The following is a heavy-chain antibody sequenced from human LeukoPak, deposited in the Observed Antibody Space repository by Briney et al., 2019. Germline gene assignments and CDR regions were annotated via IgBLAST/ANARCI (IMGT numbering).Heavy chain of an antibody. CDR2: IYSGGST. CDR3: ARATLDN. V-gene: IGHV3-53*01. J-gene: IGHJ4*02. Sequence: GGSLRLSCAASGFTVGSTYISWVRQAPGKGLEWVSVIYSGGSTKYADSVKARFTISRDNSKNTVYLQMNNLRAEDTAVYYCARATLDNWGQGTLVTASS. CDR1: GFTVGSTY.